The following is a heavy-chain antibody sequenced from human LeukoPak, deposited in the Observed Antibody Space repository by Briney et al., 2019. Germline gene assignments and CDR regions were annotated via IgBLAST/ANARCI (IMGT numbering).Heavy chain of an antibody. V-gene: IGHV3-23*01. CDR3: AKGVVVVVPAAPWIY. Sequence: GGSRRLSCAASGFTFSSYAMSWVRQAPGNGLEWVSAISGSGGSTYYADSVKGRFTISRDNSKNTLYLQMNSLRAEDTAVYYCAKGVVVVVPAAPWIYWGQGTLVTVSS. J-gene: IGHJ4*02. CDR1: GFTFSSYA. D-gene: IGHD2-2*01. CDR2: ISGSGGST.